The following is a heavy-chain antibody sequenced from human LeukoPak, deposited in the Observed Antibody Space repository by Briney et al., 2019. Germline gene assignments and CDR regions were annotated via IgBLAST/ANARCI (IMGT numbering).Heavy chain of an antibody. J-gene: IGHJ3*02. CDR1: GGSFSGHY. D-gene: IGHD3-22*01. CDR3: ARSYSDSSGYYFKSAAFDI. CDR2: INHSGST. V-gene: IGHV4-34*01. Sequence: SETLSLTCAVYGGSFSGHYWSWIRQPPGKGLEWIGEINHSGSTNYNPSLKSRVAISVDTSKNQFSLKLSSVTAADTAVYYCARSYSDSSGYYFKSAAFDIWGQGTMVTVSS.